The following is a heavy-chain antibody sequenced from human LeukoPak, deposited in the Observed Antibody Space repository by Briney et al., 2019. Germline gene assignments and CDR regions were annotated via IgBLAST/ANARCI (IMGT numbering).Heavy chain of an antibody. CDR1: GFTFSSDG. J-gene: IGHJ4*02. D-gene: IGHD6-13*01. CDR2: LSGSGSTT. V-gene: IGHV3-23*01. CDR3: AKAGYTSSWPLDY. Sequence: GGSLRLSCAASGFTFSSDGMSWVRQAPGKGLEWVSALSGSGSTTYYADSVKGRFTISRDSSKNTLFLEMNSLRVEDTAVYYCAKAGYTSSWPLDYWGQGTLVTVSS.